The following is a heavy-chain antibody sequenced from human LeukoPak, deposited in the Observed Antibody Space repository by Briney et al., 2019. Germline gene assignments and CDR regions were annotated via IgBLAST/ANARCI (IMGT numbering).Heavy chain of an antibody. CDR1: GFTLISYA. J-gene: IGHJ5*02. CDR3: AKNGEGLPWFDP. V-gene: IGHV3-23*01. D-gene: IGHD3-10*01. CDR2: ISASGDRT. Sequence: PGGSLRHTCAACGFTLISYAMSWVRQAPGRGLEWVSAISASGDRTYYADSVKGRFTISRDNSKNTLYLQMNSLRAEDTAVYSCAKNGEGLPWFDPWGQGTLVTVSS.